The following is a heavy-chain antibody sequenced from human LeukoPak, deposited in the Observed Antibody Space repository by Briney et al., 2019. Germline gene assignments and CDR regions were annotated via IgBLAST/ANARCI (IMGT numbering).Heavy chain of an antibody. Sequence: GGSLRLSCAASGFTFSSYRMHWVRQAPGKGLVWVSRINTDGSSTSYADSVKGRFTISRDNAKNTLYLQMNSLRAEDTAVYYCARDCGGDCYPPYYYYYYMDVWGKGTTVTVSS. J-gene: IGHJ6*03. V-gene: IGHV3-74*01. CDR3: ARDCGGDCYPPYYYYYYMDV. D-gene: IGHD2-21*01. CDR1: GFTFSSYR. CDR2: INTDGSST.